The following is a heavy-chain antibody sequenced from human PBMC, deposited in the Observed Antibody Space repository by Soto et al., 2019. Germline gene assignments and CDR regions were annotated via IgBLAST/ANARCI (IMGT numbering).Heavy chain of an antibody. CDR3: ARAVGRLGFLEWSDAFDI. Sequence: SETLSLTCTVSGGSISSYYWSWIRQPPGKGLEWIGYIYYSGSTNYNPSLKSRVTISVDTSKNQFSLKLSSVTAADTAVYYCARAVGRLGFLEWSDAFDIWGQGTMVTVSS. V-gene: IGHV4-59*01. D-gene: IGHD3-3*01. J-gene: IGHJ3*02. CDR1: GGSISSYY. CDR2: IYYSGST.